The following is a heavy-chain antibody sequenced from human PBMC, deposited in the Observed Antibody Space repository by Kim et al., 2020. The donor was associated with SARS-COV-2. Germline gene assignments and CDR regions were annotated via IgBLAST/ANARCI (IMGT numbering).Heavy chain of an antibody. Sequence: SETLSLTCAVYGGSFSGYYWSWIRQPPGKGLEWIGEINHSGSTNYNPSLKSRVTISVDTSKNQFSLKLSSVTAADTAVYYCARGGQWRNYGMDVWGQGTTVTVSS. J-gene: IGHJ6*02. D-gene: IGHD6-19*01. CDR2: INHSGST. CDR1: GGSFSGYY. V-gene: IGHV4-34*01. CDR3: ARGGQWRNYGMDV.